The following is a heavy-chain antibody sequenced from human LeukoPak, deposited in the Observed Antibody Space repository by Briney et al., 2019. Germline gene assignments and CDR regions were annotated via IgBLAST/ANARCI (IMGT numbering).Heavy chain of an antibody. Sequence: GGSLRLSCAASGFTFSSYWMSWARQAPGKGLEWVANIKQDGSEKYYMDSVKGRFTISRDNAKNSLYLQMNSLRAEDTAVYYCGTTVTTGRRYWGQGTLVTVSS. J-gene: IGHJ4*02. D-gene: IGHD4-17*01. CDR1: GFTFSSYW. V-gene: IGHV3-7*01. CDR2: IKQDGSEK. CDR3: GTTVTTGRRY.